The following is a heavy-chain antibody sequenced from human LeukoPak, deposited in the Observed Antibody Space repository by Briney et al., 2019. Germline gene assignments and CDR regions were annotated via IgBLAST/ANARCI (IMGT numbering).Heavy chain of an antibody. CDR1: GYTFTSYG. CDR2: ISDYNGNT. J-gene: IGHJ4*02. V-gene: IGHV1-18*01. Sequence: GASVKVSCKASGYTFTSYGISWVRQAPGQGLEWMGWISDYNGNTNHAQKLQGRVTMTTDTSTSTAYMELRSLRSDDTAVYYCARARYYYDSSGYPLLDYWGQGTLVTVSS. CDR3: ARARYYYDSSGYPLLDY. D-gene: IGHD3-22*01.